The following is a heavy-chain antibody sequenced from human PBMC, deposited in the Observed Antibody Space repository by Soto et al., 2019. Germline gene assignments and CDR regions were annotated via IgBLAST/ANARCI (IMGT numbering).Heavy chain of an antibody. CDR3: ARVVGGIPVAGSWNWFDP. J-gene: IGHJ5*02. CDR2: ISTYNGNT. Sequence: GAPVKVSCKASGYTLTSYAVSWVRHAPGQGLEWMGWISTYNGNTNYAQNLQGRGTMTTDISTNTAYMELRSLRSDDTAVYCCARVVGGIPVAGSWNWFDPWGQGTLVTVSS. CDR1: GYTLTSYA. D-gene: IGHD6-19*01. V-gene: IGHV1-18*04.